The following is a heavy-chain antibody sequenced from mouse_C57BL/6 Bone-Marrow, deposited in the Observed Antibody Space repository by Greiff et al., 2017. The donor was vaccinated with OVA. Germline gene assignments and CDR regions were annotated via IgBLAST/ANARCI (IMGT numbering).Heavy chain of an antibody. Sequence: QVQLQQPGAELVKPGASVKMSCKASGYTFTSYWITWVKQRPGQGLEWIGDIYPGSGSTNYNEKFKSKATLTVDTSSRTAYMQLSSLTSEDSAVYYCARDYYGSSHWYCDVWGTGTTVTVSS. V-gene: IGHV1-55*01. D-gene: IGHD1-1*01. CDR1: GYTFTSYW. CDR3: ARDYYGSSHWYCDV. CDR2: IYPGSGST. J-gene: IGHJ1*03.